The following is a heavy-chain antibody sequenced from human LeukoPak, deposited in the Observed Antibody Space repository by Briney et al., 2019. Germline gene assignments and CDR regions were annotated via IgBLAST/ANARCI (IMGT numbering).Heavy chain of an antibody. Sequence: GGSLSLSFAASGFTFSSCGMSWVRQAPGKGLEWVSTVSGSGGSTYYADSVKGRFTISRDNSKNTLYLQMNSLRAEDTAVYYCAKDILTTVTTSDYWGQGTLVAVSS. CDR3: AKDILTTVTTSDY. V-gene: IGHV3-23*01. J-gene: IGHJ4*02. CDR1: GFTFSSCG. CDR2: VSGSGGST. D-gene: IGHD4-11*01.